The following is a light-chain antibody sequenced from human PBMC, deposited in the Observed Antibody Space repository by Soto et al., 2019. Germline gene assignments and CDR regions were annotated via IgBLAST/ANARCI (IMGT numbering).Light chain of an antibody. CDR2: GNS. J-gene: IGLJ2*01. V-gene: IGLV1-40*01. CDR3: QSYDSSLSGSV. Sequence: QAVLTQPPSVSGAPGQRVPISCPGGSSTIGAGYDVPWYQQLPGTAPKLLIYGNSNRPSGVPDRFSGSKSGTSASLAITGLQAEDEADYYCQSYDSSLSGSVFGGGTKVTVL. CDR1: SSTIGAGYD.